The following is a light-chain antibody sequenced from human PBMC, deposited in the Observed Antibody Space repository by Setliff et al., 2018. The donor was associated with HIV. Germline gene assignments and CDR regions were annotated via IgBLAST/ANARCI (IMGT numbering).Light chain of an antibody. Sequence: QSVLTQPRSVSGSPGQSITISCTGTSRDVGGYNYVSWYQQRPGKAPKLMIYDVSNRPSGVSNRFSGSKSGNTASLTISGLQAEDEADYYCSSYTSSTTYVFGTGTKVTVL. CDR3: SSYTSSTTYV. V-gene: IGLV2-14*03. J-gene: IGLJ1*01. CDR2: DVS. CDR1: SRDVGGYNY.